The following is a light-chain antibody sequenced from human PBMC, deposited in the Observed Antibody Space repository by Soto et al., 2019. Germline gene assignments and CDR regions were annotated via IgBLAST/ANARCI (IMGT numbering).Light chain of an antibody. CDR2: ESS. CDR3: QQRSNCPQT. Sequence: EIVLTQSPATLSLSPGERATLSCRASQNVANYLDWYQQKPGQAPRLLIYESSNRATGIAARFSGSGSGTDFTLTISRLEPEDFAVYYCQQRSNCPQTFGQGTKVDIK. J-gene: IGKJ1*01. CDR1: QNVANY. V-gene: IGKV3-11*01.